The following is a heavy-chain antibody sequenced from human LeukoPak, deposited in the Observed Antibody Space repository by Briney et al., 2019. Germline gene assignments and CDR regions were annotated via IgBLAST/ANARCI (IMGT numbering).Heavy chain of an antibody. CDR2: IYTSGST. D-gene: IGHD4-17*01. V-gene: IGHV4-61*05. J-gene: IGHJ5*02. Sequence: PSETLSLACAVSGGSISSSSYHWGWLRQPPGKGLEWIGYIYTSGSTNYNPSLKSRVTISVDTSKNQFSLKLSSVTAADTAVYYCARVLRSSNWFDPWGQGTLVTVSS. CDR3: ARVLRSSNWFDP. CDR1: GGSISSSSYH.